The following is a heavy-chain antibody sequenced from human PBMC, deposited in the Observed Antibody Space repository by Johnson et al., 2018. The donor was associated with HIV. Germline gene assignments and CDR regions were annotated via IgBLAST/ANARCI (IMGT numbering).Heavy chain of an antibody. CDR2: ISYDGSNK. J-gene: IGHJ3*02. V-gene: IGHV3-30*14. CDR1: GFTFNSYA. D-gene: IGHD1-26*01. CDR3: ARDNVFIGAPNERAFDI. Sequence: QVQLVESGGGVVQPGRSLRLSCAASGFTFNSYAMHWVRQAPGKGLEWVAIISYDGSNKYYADSVKGRFTISRDNSKNTLYLQMNSLRGEDTAVYYCARDNVFIGAPNERAFDIWGQGTMVTVSS.